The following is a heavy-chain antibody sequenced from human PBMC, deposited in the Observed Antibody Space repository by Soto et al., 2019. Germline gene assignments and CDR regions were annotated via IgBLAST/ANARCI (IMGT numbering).Heavy chain of an antibody. Sequence: PGGSLRLSCAASGFTFSDYYMSWIRQAPGKGLEWVSYISSSGSTIYYADSVKGRFTISRDNAKNSLYLQMNSLRAEDTAVYYCARDFYYDFWSGVVACTRSYGMDVWGQGTTVTVSS. D-gene: IGHD3-3*01. CDR2: ISSSGSTI. CDR3: ARDFYYDFWSGVVACTRSYGMDV. CDR1: GFTFSDYY. V-gene: IGHV3-11*01. J-gene: IGHJ6*02.